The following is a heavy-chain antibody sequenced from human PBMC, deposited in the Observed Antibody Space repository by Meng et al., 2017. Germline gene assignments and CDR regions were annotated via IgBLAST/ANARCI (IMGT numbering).Heavy chain of an antibody. CDR3: ATTLNYDFWSGFYY. CDR1: GYTFNNYA. V-gene: IGHV1-3*01. J-gene: IGHJ4*02. Sequence: VQRVHAGADVKEPLGASVKISCKASGYTFNNYAMHWVRQAPGQRLEWMGWINAGNGDTKFSQKFQGRVSISRDTSASTAYMELRSLRFEDTAVYYCATTLNYDFWSGFYYWGQGTLVTVSS. D-gene: IGHD3-3*01. CDR2: INAGNGDT.